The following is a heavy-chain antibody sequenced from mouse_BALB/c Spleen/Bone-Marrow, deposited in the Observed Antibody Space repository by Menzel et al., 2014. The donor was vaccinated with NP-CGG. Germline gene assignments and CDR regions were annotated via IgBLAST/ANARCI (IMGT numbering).Heavy chain of an antibody. V-gene: IGHV1-54*01. CDR3: AREITTGYFDY. J-gene: IGHJ2*01. CDR1: GYAFTNYL. CDR2: INPGSGGT. D-gene: IGHD1-1*01. Sequence: QVQLQQPGAELVRPGTSVKVSCKASGYAFTNYLIEWVKQRPGQGLEWIGVINPGSGGTNYNEKFKGKATLTADKSSSTAYMQLSSLTSDDSAVYFCAREITTGYFDYWGQGTTLTVSS.